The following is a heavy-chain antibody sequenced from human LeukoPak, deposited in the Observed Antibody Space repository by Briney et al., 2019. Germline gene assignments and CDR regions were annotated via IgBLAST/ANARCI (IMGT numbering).Heavy chain of an antibody. CDR2: ISSNGGST. J-gene: IGHJ3*02. V-gene: IGHV3-64*01. CDR1: GFTFSSHA. Sequence: PGGSLRLSCAASGFTFSSHAMHWVRQAPGKGLEYVSTISSNGGSTYYANSVKGGFTISRDNSKNTLYLQMGSLRDEDMAVYYCARALTFYYSDAFDIWGQGTMVTVSS. CDR3: ARALTFYYSDAFDI. D-gene: IGHD3-22*01.